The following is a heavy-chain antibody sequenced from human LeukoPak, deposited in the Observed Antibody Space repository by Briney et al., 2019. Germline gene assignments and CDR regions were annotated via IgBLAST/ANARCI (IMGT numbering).Heavy chain of an antibody. Sequence: AGGSLRLSCAASGFTFSSYEMNWVRQAPGKGLEWVSALSSGGDRTYYADSVKGRFTISRDNSNNTLYLQMNSLRAEDTALYYCASIPFYYDSSALSPAFDIWGQGTVVTVSS. V-gene: IGHV3-23*01. CDR3: ASIPFYYDSSALSPAFDI. CDR2: LSSGGDRT. J-gene: IGHJ3*02. D-gene: IGHD3-22*01. CDR1: GFTFSSYE.